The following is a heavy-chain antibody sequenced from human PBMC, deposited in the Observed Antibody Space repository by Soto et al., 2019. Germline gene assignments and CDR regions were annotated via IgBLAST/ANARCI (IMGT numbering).Heavy chain of an antibody. D-gene: IGHD3-9*01. CDR3: ARRRRRMYYDILHCPALFGY. CDR2: INHSGST. V-gene: IGHV4-34*01. Sequence: PSETLSLTCAVYGGSFSGYYWSWIRQPPGKGLEWIGEINHSGSTNYNPSLKSRVTISVDTSKNQFSLKLSSVTAAATAVYYCARRRRRMYYDILHCPALFGYWGQGTLVTVSS. J-gene: IGHJ4*02. CDR1: GGSFSGYY.